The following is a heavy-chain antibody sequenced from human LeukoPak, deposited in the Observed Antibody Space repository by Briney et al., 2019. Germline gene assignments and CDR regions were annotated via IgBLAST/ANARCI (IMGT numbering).Heavy chain of an antibody. CDR2: IKQDGSEK. CDR1: GFTFSIYW. J-gene: IGHJ4*02. D-gene: IGHD3-22*01. V-gene: IGHV3-7*01. Sequence: GGSLRLSCVASGFTFSIYWMSWVRQAPGKGLEWVANIKQDGSEKYYVDSVKGRFTISRDNAKNSLYLQMNSLRAEDTAVYYCARVGIAYYYDSSGYYTDFWGQGTLVTVSS. CDR3: ARVGIAYYYDSSGYYTDF.